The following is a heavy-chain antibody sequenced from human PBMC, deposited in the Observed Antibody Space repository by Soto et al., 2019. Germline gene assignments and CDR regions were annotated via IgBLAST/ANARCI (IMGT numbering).Heavy chain of an antibody. CDR3: AMYYGHGQDY. J-gene: IGHJ4*02. CDR1: GASVTNYY. V-gene: IGHV4-59*02. D-gene: IGHD3-10*01. Sequence: QVQLHQSGPGLVKPSETLSLTCSVSGASVTNYYWSWIRQSPGKGLEWIGYISYGGTTNFNSSLKGRVTVSVDMSKIQLSLTLNSVTAADTAVYDCAMYYGHGQDYWGQGTLVTVSS. CDR2: ISYGGTT.